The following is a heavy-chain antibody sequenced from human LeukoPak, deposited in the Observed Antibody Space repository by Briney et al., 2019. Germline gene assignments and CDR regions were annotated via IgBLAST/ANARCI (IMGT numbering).Heavy chain of an antibody. CDR1: GGSISSYY. J-gene: IGHJ6*02. CDR2: IYYSGST. Sequence: SETLSLTCTVSGGSISSYYWSWIRQPPGKGLEWIGYIYYSGSTDYNPSLKSRVTISVDTSKNQFSLKLSSVTAADTAVYYCARHQTTGTTYYYYGMDVWGQGTTVTVSS. V-gene: IGHV4-59*08. D-gene: IGHD1-1*01. CDR3: ARHQTTGTTYYYYGMDV.